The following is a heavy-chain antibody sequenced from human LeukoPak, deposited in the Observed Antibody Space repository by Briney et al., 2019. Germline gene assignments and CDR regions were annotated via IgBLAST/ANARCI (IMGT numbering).Heavy chain of an antibody. V-gene: IGHV4-61*02. J-gene: IGHJ5*02. D-gene: IGHD3-22*01. Sequence: SETLSLTCTVSGGSIISGSYYWSWIRQPAGKGLEWIGRIYSSGSTNYNPSLKSRVTISVDTSKNQFSLKLNSVTAADTAVYYCARDVSGYAWFDPWGQGTLVTVSS. CDR3: ARDVSGYAWFDP. CDR1: GGSIISGSYY. CDR2: IYSSGST.